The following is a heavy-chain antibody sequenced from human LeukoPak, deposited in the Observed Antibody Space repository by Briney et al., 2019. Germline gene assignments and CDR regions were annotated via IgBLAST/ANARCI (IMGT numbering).Heavy chain of an antibody. CDR1: GYTFTSYG. Sequence: ASVKVSCKASGYTFTSYGISWVRQAPGQGLEWMGWISAYNGNTNYAQKLQGRVTMTTDTSTSTAYMELRSLRSDDTAVYYCARDSPFSGDIWSGYYGFDSVGQGTMVTVST. J-gene: IGHJ3*02. CDR3: ARDSPFSGDIWSGYYGFDS. CDR2: ISAYNGNT. V-gene: IGHV1-18*01. D-gene: IGHD3-3*01.